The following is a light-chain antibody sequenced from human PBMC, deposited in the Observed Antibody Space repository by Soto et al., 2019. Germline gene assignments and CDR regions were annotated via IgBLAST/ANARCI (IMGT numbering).Light chain of an antibody. V-gene: IGKV3-20*01. Sequence: EIVLTQSPGTLSLSPGETATLSCRASQSVSSRYVVGLAWYQQKPGRPPRLLIHGASSRATGIPDRFTGSGSGTDFTLTISRLEPEDFAMYYCQQYGSSPIFSFGPGTKVIS. CDR1: QSVSSRY. CDR3: QQYGSSPIFS. J-gene: IGKJ3*01. CDR2: GAS.